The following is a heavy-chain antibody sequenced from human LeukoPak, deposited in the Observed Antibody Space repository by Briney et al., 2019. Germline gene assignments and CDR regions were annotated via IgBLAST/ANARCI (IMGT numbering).Heavy chain of an antibody. CDR1: GFTFSSYS. Sequence: GGSLRLSCAASGFTFSSYSMNWVRQAPGKGLEWVSSISSSSSYIYYADSVKGRFTISRDNSKNTLYLQMNSLRAEDTAVYYCARDEYSYGYFDYWGQGTLVTVSS. V-gene: IGHV3-21*01. CDR3: ARDEYSYGYFDY. CDR2: ISSSSSYI. D-gene: IGHD5-18*01. J-gene: IGHJ4*02.